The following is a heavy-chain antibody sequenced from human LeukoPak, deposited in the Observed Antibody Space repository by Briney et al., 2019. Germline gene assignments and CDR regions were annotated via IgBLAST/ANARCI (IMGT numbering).Heavy chain of an antibody. D-gene: IGHD3-10*01. Sequence: GGSLRLSCAASGFTFSIYAMGWVRQAPGRGLEWVSGIGGSGTDTYYADSVKGRFTISRDNSKNTLYLQMNSLRAEDTAVYYCATDISGSGTAAQLWGQGTLVTVSS. V-gene: IGHV3-23*01. CDR1: GFTFSIYA. J-gene: IGHJ4*02. CDR3: ATDISGSGTAAQL. CDR2: IGGSGTDT.